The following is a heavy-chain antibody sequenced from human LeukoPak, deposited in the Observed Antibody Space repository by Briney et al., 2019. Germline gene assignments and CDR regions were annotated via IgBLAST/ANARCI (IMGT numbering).Heavy chain of an antibody. CDR3: ARDYGGNSFDY. J-gene: IGHJ4*02. Sequence: GASVKVSCKASGGTFSSYAISWVRQAPGQGLEWMGGIIPIFGTANYAQKFQGRVTTTADESTSTAYMELSSLRSEDTAVYYCARDYGGNSFDYWGQGTLVTVSS. CDR1: GGTFSSYA. CDR2: IIPIFGTA. D-gene: IGHD4-23*01. V-gene: IGHV1-69*13.